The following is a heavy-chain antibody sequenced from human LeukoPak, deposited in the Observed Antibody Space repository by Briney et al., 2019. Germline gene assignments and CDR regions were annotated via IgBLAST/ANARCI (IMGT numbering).Heavy chain of an antibody. V-gene: IGHV3-30-3*02. J-gene: IGHJ4*02. Sequence: PGGSLRLSCAASGFTFSSYAMHWVRQAPGKGLEWVAVISYDGSNKYYADSVKGRFTISRDNSKNTLYLQMNSLRAEDTAVYYCAKMSLKGTVTRRFYFDYWGQGTLVTVSS. CDR2: ISYDGSNK. CDR3: AKMSLKGTVTRRFYFDY. D-gene: IGHD4-17*01. CDR1: GFTFSSYA.